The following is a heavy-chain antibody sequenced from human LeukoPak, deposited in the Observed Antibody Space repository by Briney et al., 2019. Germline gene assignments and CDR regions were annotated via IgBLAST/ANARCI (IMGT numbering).Heavy chain of an antibody. CDR1: GGSISSYY. J-gene: IGHJ2*01. CDR2: IYYSGST. V-gene: IGHV4-59*01. CDR3: ARVYYSNSYDYWYFDL. Sequence: SETLSLTCTVSGGSISSYYWSWIRQPPGKGLEYLGHIYYSGSTNYNPSLKSRVTISVDTSKNQFSLKLSSVTAADTAVYYCARVYYSNSYDYWYFDLWGRGTLVTVSS. D-gene: IGHD6-13*01.